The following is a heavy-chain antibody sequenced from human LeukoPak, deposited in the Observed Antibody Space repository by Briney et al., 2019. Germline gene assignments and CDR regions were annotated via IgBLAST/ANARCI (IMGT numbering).Heavy chain of an antibody. CDR1: GFTFSSYW. D-gene: IGHD2-2*01. J-gene: IGHJ4*02. CDR3: ARDQVVPAATDFFDY. V-gene: IGHV3-7*01. Sequence: GGSLRLSCAASGFTFSSYWMSWVRQAPGKGLEWVAHIKQDGSEKYYVDSVKGRFTISRDNAKNSLYLQMNSLRAEDTAVYYCARDQVVPAATDFFDYWGQGTLVTVSS. CDR2: IKQDGSEK.